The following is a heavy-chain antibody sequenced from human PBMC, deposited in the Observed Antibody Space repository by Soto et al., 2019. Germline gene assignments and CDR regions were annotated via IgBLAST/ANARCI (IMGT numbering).Heavy chain of an antibody. V-gene: IGHV3-23*01. CDR2: ISGSGGST. CDR1: GFTFSSYA. J-gene: IGHJ4*02. D-gene: IGHD6-19*01. CDR3: AKCPGDLEQWLERGFDY. Sequence: EVQLLESGGGLVQPGGSLRLSCAASGFTFSSYAMSWVRQAPGKGLEWVSAISGSGGSTYYADSVKGRFTISRDNSKNTLYLQMNSLRAEDTAVYYCAKCPGDLEQWLERGFDYWGQGTLVTVSS.